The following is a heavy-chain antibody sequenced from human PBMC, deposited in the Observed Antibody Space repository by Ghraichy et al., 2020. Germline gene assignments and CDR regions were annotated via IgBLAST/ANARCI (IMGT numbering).Heavy chain of an antibody. Sequence: SQTLSLTCTVSGGSISSSSYYWGWIRQPPGKGLEWIGSIYYSGSTYYNPSLKSRVTISVDTSKNQFSLKLSSVTAADTAVYYCARRPTDFWSGYFDYWGQGTLVTVSS. CDR2: IYYSGST. CDR3: ARRPTDFWSGYFDY. V-gene: IGHV4-39*01. CDR1: GGSISSSSYY. J-gene: IGHJ4*02. D-gene: IGHD3-3*01.